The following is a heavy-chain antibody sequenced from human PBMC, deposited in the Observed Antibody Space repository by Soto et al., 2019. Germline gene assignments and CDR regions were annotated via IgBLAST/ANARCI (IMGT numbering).Heavy chain of an antibody. CDR3: ARGWIEFWGDY. Sequence: QVQLVESGGGVVQPGGSLTLSCTASGFSFDLYGMHWVRQAPGKGLEWVAVIWYDGSKKFHAESLKGRFTVSRDNSKNTVFLQMNSLRADDTAVYYCARGWIEFWGDYWGQGTLVAVSS. J-gene: IGHJ4*02. CDR2: IWYDGSKK. CDR1: GFSFDLYG. D-gene: IGHD3-16*01. V-gene: IGHV3-33*01.